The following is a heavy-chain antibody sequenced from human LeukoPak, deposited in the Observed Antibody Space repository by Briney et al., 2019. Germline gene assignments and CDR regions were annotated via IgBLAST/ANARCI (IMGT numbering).Heavy chain of an antibody. CDR3: ADDILTGFYQPFDY. D-gene: IGHD3-9*01. V-gene: IGHV3-23*01. J-gene: IGHJ4*02. Sequence: PGGSLTLSCAASGFTFSSYALSCVSQAPGKGLEWVSAIRCSGGSTYHADSVKGRFTISRDNSKNTLYLQMNSLRAEDTALYYCADDILTGFYQPFDYWGQGTLVTVSS. CDR1: GFTFSSYA. CDR2: IRCSGGST.